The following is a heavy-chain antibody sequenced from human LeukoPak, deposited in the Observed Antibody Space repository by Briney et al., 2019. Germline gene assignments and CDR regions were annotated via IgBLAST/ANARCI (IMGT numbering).Heavy chain of an antibody. D-gene: IGHD2-15*01. J-gene: IGHJ4*02. CDR3: LRDYQGY. V-gene: IGHV3-7*01. CDR2: IKQEGSEI. Sequence: GGSLRLSCAASGFTFSNDWMSWVRQAPGKGLEWVANIKQEGSEIYYVDSVKGRFTISRDNAKNSLYLHMNSLRAEDTALYYCLRDYQGYWGQGTLVTVSS. CDR1: GFTFSNDW.